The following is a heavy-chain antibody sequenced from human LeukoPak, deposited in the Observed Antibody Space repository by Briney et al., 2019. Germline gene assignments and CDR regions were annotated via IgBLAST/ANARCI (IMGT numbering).Heavy chain of an antibody. CDR3: ARLAGGYSGYDQPAHRHFDY. J-gene: IGHJ4*02. Sequence: GESLKISCKGSGNSFTSYWIGWVRQMPGKGLEWMGIIYPGDSDTRYSPSFQGQVTISADKSISTAYLQWSSLKASDTAMYYCARLAGGYSGYDQPAHRHFDYWGQGTLVTVSS. V-gene: IGHV5-51*01. CDR2: IYPGDSDT. CDR1: GNSFTSYW. D-gene: IGHD5-12*01.